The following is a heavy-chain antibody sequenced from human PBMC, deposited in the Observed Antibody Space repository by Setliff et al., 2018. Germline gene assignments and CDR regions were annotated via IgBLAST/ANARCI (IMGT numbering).Heavy chain of an antibody. D-gene: IGHD2-8*02. V-gene: IGHV1-18*01. CDR2: ISTYNGDT. CDR3: ARYNVLATAHDF. Sequence: ASVKVSCKASGYTFTSYGISWVRQAPGQGLEWMGWISTYNGDTDYAQKLQDRLTMTTDTSTSTAYMELRSLRSDDTAVYYCARYNVLATAHDFWGRGTLVTVSS. J-gene: IGHJ4*02. CDR1: GYTFTSYG.